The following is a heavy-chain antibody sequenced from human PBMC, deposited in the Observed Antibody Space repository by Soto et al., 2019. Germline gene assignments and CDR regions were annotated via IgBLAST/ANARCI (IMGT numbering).Heavy chain of an antibody. D-gene: IGHD3-16*01. Sequence: PGESLKISCKASGYIFSTYWIGWVRQMPGKGLEWMGTIFPGDSDTRYSPSFQGQVTISVDKSVSTAYLQWGSLKASDTAIYYCASGASIDHWGQGTQVTVSS. V-gene: IGHV5-51*01. CDR2: IFPGDSDT. CDR3: ASGASIDH. J-gene: IGHJ4*02. CDR1: GYIFSTYW.